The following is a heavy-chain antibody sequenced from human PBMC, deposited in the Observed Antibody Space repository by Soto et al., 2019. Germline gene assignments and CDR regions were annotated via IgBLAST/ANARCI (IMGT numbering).Heavy chain of an antibody. Sequence: GASVKVSCKASGYTFTSYGISWVRQAPGQGLEWMGWISAYNGNTNYAQKLQGRVTMTTDTSTSTAYMELRSLRSDDTALYYCARGRYQLLSHSYMDVWGKGTTVTVSS. CDR3: ARGRYQLLSHSYMDV. D-gene: IGHD2-2*01. CDR1: GYTFTSYG. CDR2: ISAYNGNT. V-gene: IGHV1-18*01. J-gene: IGHJ6*03.